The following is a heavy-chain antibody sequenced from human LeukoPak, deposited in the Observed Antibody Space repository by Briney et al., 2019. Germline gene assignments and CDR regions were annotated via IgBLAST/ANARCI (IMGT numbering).Heavy chain of an antibody. V-gene: IGHV3-7*01. D-gene: IGHD3-16*01. J-gene: IGHJ3*02. CDR2: IKEDGSEK. Sequence: GGSLRLSCAASGFTFSNHWMNWVRQAPGKGLEWVANIKEDGSEKDYVDSVKGRFTISRDNAKNSLYLQMNSLRAEDTAVYYCAPLGPGGAFDIWGQGTMVTVSS. CDR1: GFTFSNHW. CDR3: APLGPGGAFDI.